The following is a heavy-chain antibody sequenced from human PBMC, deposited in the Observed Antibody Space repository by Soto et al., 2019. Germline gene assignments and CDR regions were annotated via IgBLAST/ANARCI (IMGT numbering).Heavy chain of an antibody. J-gene: IGHJ4*02. V-gene: IGHV3-33*01. CDR1: GFTFSSYG. CDR2: IWYDGSNK. D-gene: IGHD1-26*01. CDR3: AREALEGAPFDY. Sequence: SXGSLRLSCAASGFTFSSYGMHWVRQAPGKGLEWVAVIWYDGSNKYYADSVKGRFTISRDNSKNTLYLQMNSLRAEDTAVYYCAREALEGAPFDYWGQGTLVTVSS.